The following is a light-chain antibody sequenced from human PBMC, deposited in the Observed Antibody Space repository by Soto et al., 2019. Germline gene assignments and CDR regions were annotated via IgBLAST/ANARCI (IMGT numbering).Light chain of an antibody. J-gene: IGKJ4*01. CDR3: QQNYIAPPT. V-gene: IGKV1-39*01. CDR2: AAS. CDR1: QTIATY. Sequence: DIQMTQPPSSLSASKGDRVTITCRASQTIATYLHWYQQKPGEAPRLLIHAASSLQSGVPSRFSGSGSGTDFTLIITSLQPEDLATYYCQQNYIAPPTFGGGTKVEIK.